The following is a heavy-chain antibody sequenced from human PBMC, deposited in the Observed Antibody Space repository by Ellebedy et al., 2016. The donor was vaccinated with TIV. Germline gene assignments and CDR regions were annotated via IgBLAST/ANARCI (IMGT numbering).Heavy chain of an antibody. CDR1: GFTFDDYA. CDR3: AKDIGPLWFGQSPLDY. Sequence: SLKISCAASGFTFDDYAMHWVRQAPGKGLEWVSGISWNSGSIGYADSVKGRFTISRDNAKTSLYLQINSLRAEDTALYYCAKDIGPLWFGQSPLDYWGQGTLVTVSS. D-gene: IGHD3-10*01. V-gene: IGHV3-9*01. CDR2: ISWNSGSI. J-gene: IGHJ4*02.